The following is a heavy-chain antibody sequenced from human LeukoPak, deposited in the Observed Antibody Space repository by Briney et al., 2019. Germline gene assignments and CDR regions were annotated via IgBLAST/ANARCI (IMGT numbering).Heavy chain of an antibody. J-gene: IGHJ4*02. Sequence: GGSLRLSCAASGFSFSSYEMNWVRQAPGKGLEWISYISASGTLTHYADSVEGRFTISRDNAKNSLYLQMNSLRAEDTAVYYCAKDGRGSGSYHVDYWGQGTLVTVSS. D-gene: IGHD3-10*01. CDR1: GFSFSSYE. V-gene: IGHV3-48*03. CDR2: ISASGTLT. CDR3: AKDGRGSGSYHVDY.